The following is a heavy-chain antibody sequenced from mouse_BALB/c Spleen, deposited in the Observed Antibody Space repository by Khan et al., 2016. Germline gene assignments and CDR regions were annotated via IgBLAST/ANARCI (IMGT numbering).Heavy chain of an antibody. V-gene: IGHV1-54*01. CDR2: INHGSGGT. CDR1: GYAFTTYL. D-gene: IGHD3-2*01. CDR3: ARGQLVLPWFAY. Sequence: QMQLEESGAELVRPGTSVKVSCKASGYAFTTYLKEWVKQRPGQGLEWIGVINHGSGGTKYNEKFKGKATLTADKPSSTTSRQLTSQTSDDSPVYCCARGQLVLPWFAYWVQGTPVTFSA. J-gene: IGHJ3*01.